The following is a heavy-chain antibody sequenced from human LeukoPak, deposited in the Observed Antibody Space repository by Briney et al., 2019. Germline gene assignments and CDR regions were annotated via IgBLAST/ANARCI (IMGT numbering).Heavy chain of an antibody. CDR1: GGTFSSYA. Sequence: SEKVSCKASGGTFSSYAISWVRQAPGQGLEWMGRIIPILGIANYAQKFQGRVTITADKSTSTAYMELSSLRSEDTAVYYCALPLDSSGWYGMDVWGQGTTVTVSS. D-gene: IGHD6-19*01. V-gene: IGHV1-69*04. J-gene: IGHJ6*02. CDR3: ALPLDSSGWYGMDV. CDR2: IIPILGIA.